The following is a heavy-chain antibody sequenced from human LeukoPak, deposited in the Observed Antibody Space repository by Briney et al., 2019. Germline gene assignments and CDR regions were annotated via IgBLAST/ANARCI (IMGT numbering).Heavy chain of an antibody. CDR2: INSDGSST. CDR1: GFTFSSYW. D-gene: IGHD6-19*01. V-gene: IGHV3-74*01. J-gene: IGHJ4*02. Sequence: PGGSLRLSCAASGFTFSSYWMHWVRQAPGKGLVWVSRINSDGSSTSYADSVKGRFTISRDNAKNTRYLQMNSLRAEDTAVYYCARAGWGSWYDYWGQGTLVTVSS. CDR3: ARAGWGSWYDY.